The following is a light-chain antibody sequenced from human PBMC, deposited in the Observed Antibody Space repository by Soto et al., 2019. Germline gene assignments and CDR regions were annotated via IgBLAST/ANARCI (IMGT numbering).Light chain of an antibody. CDR1: QNIDNY. CDR3: QQSYSTPLT. Sequence: DIQMTQSPSYLSASVGGTVTITCRASQNIDNYLNWYQHEPGKAPKLLIYGASTLQSGVPSRFSGSGSGTDFTLTSASLPPADSATYYCQQSYSTPLTFGPGTTVDVE. V-gene: IGKV1-39*01. J-gene: IGKJ3*01. CDR2: GAS.